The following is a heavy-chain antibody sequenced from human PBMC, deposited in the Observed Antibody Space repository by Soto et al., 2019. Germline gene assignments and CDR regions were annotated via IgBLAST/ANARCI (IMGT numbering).Heavy chain of an antibody. CDR3: ARDCPGSSTTCYGNEWFDS. CDR1: GFTFSSYS. J-gene: IGHJ5*01. V-gene: IGHV3-48*01. CDR2: ISSSRSTI. Sequence: EVQLAESGGGLVQPGWSLRLSCAASGFTFSSYSMNWVRQAPGKGLEWVSYISSSRSTIYYADSVKGRFTISRDNAKNSLYLQMNSLRAEDTAVYYCARDCPGSSTTCYGNEWFDSWGQGTLVTVSS. D-gene: IGHD2-2*01.